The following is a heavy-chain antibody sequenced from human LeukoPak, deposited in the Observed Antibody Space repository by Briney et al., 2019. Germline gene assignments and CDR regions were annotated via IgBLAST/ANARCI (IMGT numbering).Heavy chain of an antibody. D-gene: IGHD3-22*01. V-gene: IGHV1-2*02. CDR1: GYTFTGYY. CDR2: INPNSGGT. J-gene: IGHJ4*02. CDR3: ARLSTYYYDSSGYYSDY. Sequence: ASVTVSCKASGYTFTGYYMHWVRQAPGQGLEWMGWINPNSGGTNYAQKFQGRVTMTRDTSISTAYMELSRLRSDDTAVYYCARLSTYYYDSSGYYSDYWGQGTLVTVSS.